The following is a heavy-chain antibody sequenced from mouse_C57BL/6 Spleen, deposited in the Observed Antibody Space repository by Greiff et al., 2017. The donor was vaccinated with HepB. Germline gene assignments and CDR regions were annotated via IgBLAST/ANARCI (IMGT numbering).Heavy chain of an antibody. CDR3: ARQGFDYDDYAMDY. J-gene: IGHJ4*01. CDR1: GYSITSGYY. D-gene: IGHD2-4*01. Sequence: EVKVEESGPGLVKPSQSLSLTCSVTGYSITSGYYWNWIRQFPGNKLEWMGYISYDGSNNYNPSLKNRISITRDTSKNQFFLKLNSVTTEDTATYYCARQGFDYDDYAMDYWGQGTSVTVSS. CDR2: ISYDGSN. V-gene: IGHV3-6*01.